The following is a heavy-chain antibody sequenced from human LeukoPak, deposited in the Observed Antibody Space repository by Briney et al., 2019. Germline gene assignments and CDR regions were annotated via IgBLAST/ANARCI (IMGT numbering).Heavy chain of an antibody. D-gene: IGHD3-22*01. Sequence: PGGSLRLSCAASGFTFDDYAMHWVRQAPGKGLVWVSRINSDGSSTSYADSVKGRFTISRDNAKNTLYLQMNSLRAEDTAVYYCARGSGGYYYYWGQGTLVTVSS. CDR1: GFTFDDYA. J-gene: IGHJ4*02. CDR2: INSDGSST. CDR3: ARGSGGYYYY. V-gene: IGHV3-74*01.